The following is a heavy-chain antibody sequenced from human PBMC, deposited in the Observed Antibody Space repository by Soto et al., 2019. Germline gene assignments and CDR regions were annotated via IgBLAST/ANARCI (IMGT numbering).Heavy chain of an antibody. Sequence: EVQLLESGGGLVQPGGSLRLSCAASGFTFSNYAMSWVRQAPGKGLEWVSVISGSGGRTYYADSVKGRFTISRDNSTNTLYLQMNILRAEDTAVYYCARRTSGWYLDYWGQGTLVTVSS. CDR2: ISGSGGRT. D-gene: IGHD6-19*01. J-gene: IGHJ4*02. V-gene: IGHV3-23*01. CDR3: ARRTSGWYLDY. CDR1: GFTFSNYA.